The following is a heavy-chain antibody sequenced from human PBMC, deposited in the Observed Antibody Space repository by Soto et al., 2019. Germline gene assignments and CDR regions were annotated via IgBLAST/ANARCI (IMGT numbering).Heavy chain of an antibody. Sequence: KTSETLSLTCTVSGGSISSYYWSWIRQPPGKGLEWIGYIYYSGSTNYNPSLKSRVTISVDTSKNQFSLKLSSVTAADTAVYYCARAGQQLVLGYYYYGTDVWYQGTTVTVS. CDR3: ARAGQQLVLGYYYYGTDV. CDR2: IYYSGST. V-gene: IGHV4-59*01. D-gene: IGHD6-13*01. J-gene: IGHJ6*02. CDR1: GGSISSYY.